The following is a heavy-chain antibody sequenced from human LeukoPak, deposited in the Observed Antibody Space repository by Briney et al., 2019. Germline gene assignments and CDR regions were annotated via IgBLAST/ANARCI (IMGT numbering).Heavy chain of an antibody. J-gene: IGHJ4*02. CDR3: ATIEAVRFHY. V-gene: IGHV3-7*01. D-gene: IGHD6-19*01. CDR2: IKQDGTEK. CDR1: GFTFSSHW. Sequence: GSLRHSCADSGFTFSSHWMAWVRQAPGKGLEWVANIKQDGTEKYYMDSVKGRFTISRDNAKNSLYLQMNSLRPGDTAVYYCATIEAVRFHYWGQGTLVTVSS.